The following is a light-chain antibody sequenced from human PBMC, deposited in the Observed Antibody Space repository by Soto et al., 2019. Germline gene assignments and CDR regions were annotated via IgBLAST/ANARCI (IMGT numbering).Light chain of an antibody. Sequence: QSALTQPASVSGSPGQSITVSCTGSSSDFGDDKYVSWYQQQPGKGPNLLIYGVNSRPSGISNRFSGSKSGTSASLAITGLQAADEADYYCQSYDNSLSGSVFGGGTKLTVL. CDR1: SSDFGDDKY. V-gene: IGLV2-14*01. CDR3: QSYDNSLSGSV. CDR2: GVN. J-gene: IGLJ2*01.